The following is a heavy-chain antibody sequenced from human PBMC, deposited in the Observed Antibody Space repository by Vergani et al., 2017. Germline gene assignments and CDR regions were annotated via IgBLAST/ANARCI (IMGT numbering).Heavy chain of an antibody. Sequence: EVQLVESGGVVVQPGGSLRLSCAASGFTFDDYTMHWVRQAPGKGLEWVSLISWDGSSTYYADSVKGRFTISRDNSKNSLYLQMNSLRTEDTAWYYCAKDILYCSSTSCYLPTRGGMDVWGQGTTVTVSS. V-gene: IGHV3-43*01. CDR1: GFTFDDYT. CDR2: ISWDGSST. CDR3: AKDILYCSSTSCYLPTRGGMDV. D-gene: IGHD2-2*01. J-gene: IGHJ6*02.